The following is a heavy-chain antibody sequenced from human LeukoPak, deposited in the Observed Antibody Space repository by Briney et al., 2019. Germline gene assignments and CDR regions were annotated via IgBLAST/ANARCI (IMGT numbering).Heavy chain of an antibody. V-gene: IGHV4-34*01. CDR1: GGPFSGYY. J-gene: IGHJ4*02. Sequence: SETLSLTCAVYGGPFSGYYWSWIRQPPGKGLEWIGEINHSGSANYNPSLESRVTISVDTSKNQFSLKLSSVTAADTAVYYCARQFYYDSGGSHYWGQGTLVTVSS. D-gene: IGHD3-22*01. CDR3: ARQFYYDSGGSHY. CDR2: INHSGSA.